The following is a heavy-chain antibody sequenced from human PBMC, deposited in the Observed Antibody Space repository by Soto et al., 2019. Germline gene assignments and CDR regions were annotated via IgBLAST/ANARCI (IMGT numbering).Heavy chain of an antibody. D-gene: IGHD6-13*01. CDR2: IYSSGST. V-gene: IGHV4-4*07. J-gene: IGHJ5*02. Sequence: SETLSLTCTVSGGSISNYYWSWIRQPAGKGLEWIGRIYSSGSTSYNPSLKSRVTMSVDTSKNQFSLKLSSVTAADTAVYYCARAWAATGKGWFDPWGQGXLVTVSS. CDR1: GGSISNYY. CDR3: ARAWAATGKGWFDP.